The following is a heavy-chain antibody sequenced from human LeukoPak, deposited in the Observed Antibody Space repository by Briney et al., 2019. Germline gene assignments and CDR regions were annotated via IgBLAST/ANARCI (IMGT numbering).Heavy chain of an antibody. D-gene: IGHD3-3*01. Sequence: SETLSLTCTVSGGSISSYYWSWIRQPPGKGLEWIGYIYTSGSTNYNPPLKSRVTISVDTSKNQFSLKLSSVTAADTAVYYCARQEWLFYMDVWGKGTTVTVSS. CDR3: ARQEWLFYMDV. CDR1: GGSISSYY. CDR2: IYTSGST. V-gene: IGHV4-4*09. J-gene: IGHJ6*03.